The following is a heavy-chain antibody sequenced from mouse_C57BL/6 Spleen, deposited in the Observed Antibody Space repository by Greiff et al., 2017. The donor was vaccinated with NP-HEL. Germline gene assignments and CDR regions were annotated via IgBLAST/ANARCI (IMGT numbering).Heavy chain of an antibody. V-gene: IGHV10-3*01. D-gene: IGHD1-1*01. CDR1: GFTFNTYA. Sequence: EVQVVESGGGLVQPKGSLKLSCAASGFTFNTYAMHWVRQAPGKGLEWVARIRSKSSNYATYYADSVKDRFTISRDDSQSMLYLQMNNLKTEDTAMYYCVREAILRSLGYFDVWGTGTTVTVSS. CDR3: VREAILRSLGYFDV. CDR2: IRSKSSNYAT. J-gene: IGHJ1*03.